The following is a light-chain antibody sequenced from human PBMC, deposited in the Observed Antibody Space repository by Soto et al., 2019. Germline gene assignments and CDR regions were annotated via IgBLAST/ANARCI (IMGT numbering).Light chain of an antibody. CDR2: DAS. J-gene: IGKJ4*01. Sequence: EIVLTQSPATLSLSPGERATLSCRASQSVSSYLAWYQQKPGQAPRLLIYDASNRATGIPARFSGSGSGTYFLLTISSLEPEDFAVYYCQQRSNWPTFGGGTKVEIK. CDR1: QSVSSY. CDR3: QQRSNWPT. V-gene: IGKV3-11*01.